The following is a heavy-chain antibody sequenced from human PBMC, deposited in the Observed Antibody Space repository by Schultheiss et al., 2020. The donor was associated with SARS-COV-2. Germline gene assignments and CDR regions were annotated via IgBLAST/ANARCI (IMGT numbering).Heavy chain of an antibody. CDR1: GFTFSSYA. CDR3: ARKGRDGYNYFDY. D-gene: IGHD5-24*01. V-gene: IGHV3-23*01. J-gene: IGHJ4*02. Sequence: GESLKISCAASGFTFSSYAMSWVRQAPGKGLEWVSAISGSGGSTYYADSVKGRFTISRDNSKNTLYLQMNSLRAEDTAVYYCARKGRDGYNYFDYWGQGTLVTVSS. CDR2: ISGSGGST.